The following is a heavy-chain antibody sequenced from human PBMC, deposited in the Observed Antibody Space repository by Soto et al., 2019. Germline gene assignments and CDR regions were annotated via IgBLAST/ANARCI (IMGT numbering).Heavy chain of an antibody. CDR2: INHSGST. D-gene: IGHD6-13*01. CDR3: ARGAAAAADGMDV. CDR1: GGSFSGFY. Sequence: TSETLSLTCAVYGGSFSGFYWSWIRQPPGKGLEWIGEINHSGSTNYNPSLKSRVTISVDTSKNQFSLKLSSVTAADTAVYNCARGAAAAADGMDVWGQGTTVTVS. V-gene: IGHV4-34*01. J-gene: IGHJ6*02.